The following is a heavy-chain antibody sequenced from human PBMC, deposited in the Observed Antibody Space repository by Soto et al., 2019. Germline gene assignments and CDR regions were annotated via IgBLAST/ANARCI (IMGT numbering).Heavy chain of an antibody. CDR3: ARGGSGTRWHSFDS. J-gene: IGHJ4*02. CDR1: GYTFTSYD. D-gene: IGHD1-26*01. CDR2: MNPNSGNT. Sequence: QVQLVQSGAEVKKPGASVKVSCKASGYTFTSYDINWVRQATGQGLEWMGWMNPNSGNTGYAQKFQGRVTMTRNTSISTVYMELSSIRFEDTAVYYCARGGSGTRWHSFDSWGLGTLVTVSS. V-gene: IGHV1-8*01.